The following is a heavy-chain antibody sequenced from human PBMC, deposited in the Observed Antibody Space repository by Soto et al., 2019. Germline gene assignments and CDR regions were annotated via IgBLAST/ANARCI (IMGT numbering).Heavy chain of an antibody. Sequence: EVQLVESGGGLVQPGRSLRLSCAASGFIFDDYAMHWVRQAPGKGLEWVSSISWNGGDIAYADSVRGRFTISRDNAKNSLYLQMNSLRPEDTALYYCAKHIGSLSYNYVHMDVWGKGTTVTVSS. CDR3: AKHIGSLSYNYVHMDV. V-gene: IGHV3-9*01. CDR1: GFIFDDYA. D-gene: IGHD3-22*01. J-gene: IGHJ6*03. CDR2: ISWNGGDI.